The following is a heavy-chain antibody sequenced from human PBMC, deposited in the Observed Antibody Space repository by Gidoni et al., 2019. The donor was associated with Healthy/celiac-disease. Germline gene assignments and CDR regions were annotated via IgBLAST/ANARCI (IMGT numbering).Heavy chain of an antibody. CDR1: GFTSSSYG. D-gene: IGHD6-19*01. V-gene: IGHV3-30*18. J-gene: IGHJ4*02. Sequence: QVQLVESGGGVVQPGRSLRPSCAASGFTSSSYGRHWVRQAPGKGLEWGAVIADDGSNKAYADSVKGRFTISRDNSKNTLYLQMNSLRAEDTAVYYCAKGYSSGWYFLCYWGQGTLVTVSS. CDR3: AKGYSSGWYFLCY. CDR2: IADDGSNK.